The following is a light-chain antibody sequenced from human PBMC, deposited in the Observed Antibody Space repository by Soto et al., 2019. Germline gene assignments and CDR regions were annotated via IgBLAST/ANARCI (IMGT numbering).Light chain of an antibody. Sequence: DIQLTQSPSFLSASVGDRVTITCWASQGISDYLAWYQQKPEKAPKLLIYAASTLQSGVPSRFSGSGSGTEFPLTISSLQPEDFATYYCQQLNSYPLTFGGGTKVGIK. J-gene: IGKJ4*01. V-gene: IGKV1-9*01. CDR3: QQLNSYPLT. CDR1: QGISDY. CDR2: AAS.